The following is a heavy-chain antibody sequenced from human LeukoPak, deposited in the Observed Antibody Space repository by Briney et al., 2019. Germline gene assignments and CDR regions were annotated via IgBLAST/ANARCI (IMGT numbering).Heavy chain of an antibody. CDR3: ARLHDSSGYYFDY. V-gene: IGHV4-4*07. CDR2: VFNVDSA. Sequence: SETLSLTCTVSGGSISSYYWSWIRQPAGKGLEWIGRVFNVDSANYNPSLKSRVTMSVDTSRNQFSLKLTSVTAADTGVYYCARLHDSSGYYFDYWGQGTLVTVSS. D-gene: IGHD3-22*01. J-gene: IGHJ4*02. CDR1: GGSISSYY.